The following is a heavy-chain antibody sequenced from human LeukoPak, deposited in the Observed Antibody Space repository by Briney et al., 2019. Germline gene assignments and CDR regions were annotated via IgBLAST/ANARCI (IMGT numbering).Heavy chain of an antibody. CDR3: ARVPSGYTLGYGYYYYYMDV. CDR1: GFTFSDYT. CDR2: ISTSSSTI. Sequence: GGSLRLSCAVSGFTFSDYTMTWVRQAPGKGLEWVSYISTSSSTIYYADSVKDRFTISRDNTKNALYLQMNSLRAEDTAVYYCARVPSGYTLGYGYYYYYMDVWGKGTTVTVSS. D-gene: IGHD5-18*01. J-gene: IGHJ6*03. V-gene: IGHV3-48*04.